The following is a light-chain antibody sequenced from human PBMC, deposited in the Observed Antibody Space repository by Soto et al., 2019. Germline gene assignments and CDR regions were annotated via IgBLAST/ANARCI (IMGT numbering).Light chain of an antibody. CDR3: QEYNTWPWT. V-gene: IGKV1-39*02. J-gene: IGKJ1*01. CDR2: VAS. Sequence: DIQMTQSPSSLSASVGDRVTITCRASQSISTYLNWYQQKPGKAPKLLILVASTLPSGVPSRFSGSGSGTDFTLTISSLQPEDFAVYYCQEYNTWPWTFGQGTKVEFK. CDR1: QSISTY.